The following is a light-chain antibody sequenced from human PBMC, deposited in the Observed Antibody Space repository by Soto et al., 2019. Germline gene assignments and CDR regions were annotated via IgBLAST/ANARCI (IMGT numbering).Light chain of an antibody. Sequence: QSALTQSASVSGSPGQSITISCTGTSSDVGSYNLVSWYQQHPGKAPKLMIYEGSKRPSGVSNRFSGSKSGNTASLTISGLQAEDEADYYCCSYAGSSNVVFGGGTKVTVL. CDR2: EGS. CDR1: SSDVGSYNL. J-gene: IGLJ2*01. CDR3: CSYAGSSNVV. V-gene: IGLV2-23*01.